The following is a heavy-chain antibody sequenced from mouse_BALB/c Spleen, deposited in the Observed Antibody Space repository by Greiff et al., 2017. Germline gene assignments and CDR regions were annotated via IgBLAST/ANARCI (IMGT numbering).Heavy chain of an antibody. J-gene: IGHJ3*01. V-gene: IGHV1S22*01. Sequence: LQQPGSELVRPGASVKLSCKASGYTFTSYWMHWVKQRPGQGLEWIGNIYPGSGSTNYDEKFKSKATLTVDTSSSTAYMQLSSLTSEDSAVYYCTALLRLRGFAYWGQGTLVTVSA. CDR2: IYPGSGST. CDR1: GYTFTSYW. CDR3: TALLRLRGFAY. D-gene: IGHD1-2*01.